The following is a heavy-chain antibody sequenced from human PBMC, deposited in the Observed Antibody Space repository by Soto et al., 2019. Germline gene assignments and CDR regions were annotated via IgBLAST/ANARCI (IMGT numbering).Heavy chain of an antibody. V-gene: IGHV4-59*08. CDR1: GGSISSYY. J-gene: IGHJ6*02. Sequence: QVQLQESGPGLVKTSETLSLTCTVSGGSISSYYWSWIRQPPGKGLEWIGNIYYSGSTNYNPSLKSRVTISVDTSKNQFSLKLSSVTAADTAVYYCARHLEYYYYYGMDVWGQGTTVTVSS. CDR2: IYYSGST. CDR3: ARHLEYYYYYGMDV.